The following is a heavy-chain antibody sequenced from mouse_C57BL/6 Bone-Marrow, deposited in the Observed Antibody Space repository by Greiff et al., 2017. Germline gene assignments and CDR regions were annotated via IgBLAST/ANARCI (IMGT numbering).Heavy chain of an antibody. J-gene: IGHJ1*03. CDR1: GYTFTSYW. CDR3: ARDYCSSYWYFEV. CDR2: IYPGSGST. D-gene: IGHD1-1*01. V-gene: IGHV1-55*01. Sequence: QVQLQQPGAELVKPGASVKMSCKASGYTFTSYWITWVKQRPGQGLEWIGDIYPGSGSTKYNEKLKSKATLTVDTSSSTAYMELHSLTSEDSAVDCCARDYCSSYWYFEVWGTGTTVTVSS.